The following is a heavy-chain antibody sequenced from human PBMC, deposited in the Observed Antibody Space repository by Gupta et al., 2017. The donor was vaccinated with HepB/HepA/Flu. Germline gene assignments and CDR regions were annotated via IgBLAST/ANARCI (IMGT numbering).Heavy chain of an antibody. CDR3: ASGQPRGYTYGQGYSLDS. CDR2: ISSSSRYI. Sequence: EVQLVESGGGLVKPGGSLRFSCDASGFTFSGYAMNRVRLAPRKGLEWVSSISSSSRYIYYADSMKGRFTISRDNAKNSLYLQMNSLRADDTAVYYCASGQPRGYTYGQGYSLDSWGQGTLVTVSS. CDR1: GFTFSGYA. V-gene: IGHV3-21*06. J-gene: IGHJ4*02. D-gene: IGHD5-18*01.